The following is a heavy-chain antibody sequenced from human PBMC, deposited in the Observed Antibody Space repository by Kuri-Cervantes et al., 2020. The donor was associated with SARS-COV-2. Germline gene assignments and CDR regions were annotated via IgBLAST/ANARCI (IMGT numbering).Heavy chain of an antibody. D-gene: IGHD3-10*01. J-gene: IGHJ4*02. CDR3: ATFGSGRDFDY. V-gene: IGHV1-46*01. CDR2: INPSGGST. CDR1: GYTFTSYY. Sequence: ASVKVSCKASGYTFTSYYMHWVRQAPGQGLEWMGIINPSGGSTSYAQKFQGRVTMTEDTSTDTAYMELSSLRSEDTAVYYCATFGSGRDFDYWGQGTLVTVSS.